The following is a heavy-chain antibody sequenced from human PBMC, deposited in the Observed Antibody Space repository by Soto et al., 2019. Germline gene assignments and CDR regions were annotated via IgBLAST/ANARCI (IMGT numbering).Heavy chain of an antibody. D-gene: IGHD6-19*01. CDR2: VYYSGST. J-gene: IGHJ5*02. CDR1: GDSISSYY. V-gene: IGHV4-59*01. Sequence: SETLSLTCTVSGDSISSYYWNWIRQSPGKGLEWIGYVYYSGSTNYNPSLTSRVTISIDTSKNQFSLTLRSVPATDTAVYYCARQNDLQWLVRGSWFDPWGQGILVTVSS. CDR3: ARQNDLQWLVRGSWFDP.